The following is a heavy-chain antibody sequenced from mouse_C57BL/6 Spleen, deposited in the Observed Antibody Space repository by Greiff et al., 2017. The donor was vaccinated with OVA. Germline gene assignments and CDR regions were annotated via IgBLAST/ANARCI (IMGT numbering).Heavy chain of an antibody. CDR3: ARADYYGSPFDY. CDR1: GYTFTTYP. V-gene: IGHV1-47*01. D-gene: IGHD1-1*01. CDR2: FHPYNDDT. Sequence: QVQLKESGAELVKPGASVKMSCKASGYTFTTYPIEWMKQNHGKSLEWIGNFHPYNDDTKYNEKFKGKATLTVEKSSSTVYLELSRLTSDDSAVYYCARADYYGSPFDYWGQGTTRTVSS. J-gene: IGHJ2*01.